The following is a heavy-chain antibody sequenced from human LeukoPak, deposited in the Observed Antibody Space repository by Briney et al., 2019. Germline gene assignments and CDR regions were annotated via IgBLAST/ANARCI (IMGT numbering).Heavy chain of an antibody. CDR1: GFTFSSYA. J-gene: IGHJ1*01. V-gene: IGHV3-23*01. D-gene: IGHD2-15*01. CDR2: ISGSGGST. Sequence: GGSLRLSCAASGFTFSSYAMSWVRQAPGKGLEWASAISGSGGSTYYADSVKGRFTISRDNSKNTLYLQMNSLRAEDTAVYYCAKGIVVVVAATPEYFQHWGQGTLVTVSS. CDR3: AKGIVVVVAATPEYFQH.